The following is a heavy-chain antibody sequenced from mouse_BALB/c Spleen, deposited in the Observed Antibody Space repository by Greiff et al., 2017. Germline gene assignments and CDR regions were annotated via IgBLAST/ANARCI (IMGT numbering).Heavy chain of an antibody. J-gene: IGHJ3*01. D-gene: IGHD1-2*01. CDR2: INPSNGGT. Sequence: QVQLQQSGAELVKPGASVKLSCKASGYTFTSYYLYWVKQRPGQGLEWIGEINPSNGGTNFNEKFKSKATLTVDKSSSTAYMQLSSLTSEDSAVYYCTRYYGYGFAYWGQGTLVTVSA. CDR1: GYTFTSYY. V-gene: IGHV1S81*02. CDR3: TRYYGYGFAY.